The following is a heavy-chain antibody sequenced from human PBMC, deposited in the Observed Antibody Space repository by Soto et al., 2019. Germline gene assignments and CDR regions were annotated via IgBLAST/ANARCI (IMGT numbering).Heavy chain of an antibody. J-gene: IGHJ6*02. CDR2: ISSSSSTI. D-gene: IGHD4-4*01. Sequence: GGSLRLSCAASGFTFSSYSMNWVRQAPGKGLEWVSYISSSSSTIYYADSVKGRFTISRDNAKNSLYLQMNSLRDEDTAVYYCARGDYSNPTQGVENARRNYYYYYGMDVWGQGTTVTVSS. CDR3: ARGDYSNPTQGVENARRNYYYYYGMDV. V-gene: IGHV3-48*02. CDR1: GFTFSSYS.